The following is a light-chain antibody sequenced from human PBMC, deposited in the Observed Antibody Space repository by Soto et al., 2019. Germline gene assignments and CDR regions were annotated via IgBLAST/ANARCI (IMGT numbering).Light chain of an antibody. V-gene: IGLV2-14*03. CDR1: SSDVGGDNY. CDR3: SSCTASQTGQIV. J-gene: IGLJ1*01. CDR2: DVS. Sequence: QSDLTQPASASGSPGQTVTISCTGTSSDVGGDNYVSWYQHHPGKAPKLLIYDVSNRPSGIPNRFSGSKSDNTASLTISGLQPEDEADYYCSSCTASQTGQIVFGTGTKVTVL.